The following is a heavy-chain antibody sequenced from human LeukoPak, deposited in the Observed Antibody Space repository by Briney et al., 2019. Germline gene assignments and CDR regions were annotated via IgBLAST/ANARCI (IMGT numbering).Heavy chain of an antibody. Sequence: GASLLISSTGSDYGFISHWIACGRRMPRPRLEWLGVIYPGDSYTRYSPPFQGQVTISADKSISTAYLQWSSLKASDTAMYYCASGPNGNWYFDLWGRGTLVTVSS. CDR1: DYGFISHW. V-gene: IGHV5-51*01. J-gene: IGHJ2*01. D-gene: IGHD2-8*01. CDR3: ASGPNGNWYFDL. CDR2: IYPGDSYT.